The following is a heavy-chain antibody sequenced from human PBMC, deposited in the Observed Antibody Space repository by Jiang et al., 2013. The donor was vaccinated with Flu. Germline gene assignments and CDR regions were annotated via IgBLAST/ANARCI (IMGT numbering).Heavy chain of an antibody. Sequence: SGAEVKKPGSSVKVSCKASGGTFSSYAISWVRQAPGQGLEWMGGIIPIFGTANYAQKFQGRVTITADKSTSTAYMELSSLRSEDTAVYYCARNLELPAQGPFDYWAREPWSPSPQ. J-gene: IGHJ4*02. CDR1: GGTFSSYA. CDR3: ARNLELPAQGPFDY. D-gene: IGHD1-7*01. CDR2: IIPIFGTA. V-gene: IGHV1-69*06.